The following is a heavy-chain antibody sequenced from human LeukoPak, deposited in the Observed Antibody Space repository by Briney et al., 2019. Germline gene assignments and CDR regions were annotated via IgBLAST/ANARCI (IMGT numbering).Heavy chain of an antibody. CDR2: ISAYNGNT. CDR1: GYTFTSYG. J-gene: IGHJ4*02. D-gene: IGHD6-19*01. Sequence: GASVKVSCKASGYTFTSYGISWVRQAPGRGLEWMGWISAYNGNTNYAQKLQGRVTMTTDTSTSTAYMELRSLRSDDTAVYYCAREKGVAGTIATDYWGQGTLVTVSS. V-gene: IGHV1-18*01. CDR3: AREKGVAGTIATDY.